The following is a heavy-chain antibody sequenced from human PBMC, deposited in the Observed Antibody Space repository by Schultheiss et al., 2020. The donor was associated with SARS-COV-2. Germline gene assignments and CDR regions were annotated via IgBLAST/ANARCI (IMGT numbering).Heavy chain of an antibody. J-gene: IGHJ4*02. CDR1: GFTVSSNY. D-gene: IGHD3-22*01. CDR3: ARDYYDSSGPFDY. V-gene: IGHV3-53*05. Sequence: GGSLRLSCAASGFTVSSNYMSWVRQAPGKGLEWVSVIYSGGSTYYADSVKGRFTISRDNSKNTLYLQMNSLRAEDTAVYYCARDYYDSSGPFDYWGQGTLVTVSS. CDR2: IYSGGST.